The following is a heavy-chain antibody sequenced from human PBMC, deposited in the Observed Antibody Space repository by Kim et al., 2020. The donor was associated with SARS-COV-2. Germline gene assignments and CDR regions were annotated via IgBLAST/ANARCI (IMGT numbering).Heavy chain of an antibody. V-gene: IGHV1-2*02. CDR2: INPNRGVT. D-gene: IGHD2-8*01. J-gene: IGHJ4*02. CDR3: ARDRGNGHFAS. Sequence: ASVKVSCKASGYSFTAYFVHWVRQAPGQGLEWMGEINPNRGVTNYAQKFQGRVTLTRDTSASTAYMELSNLRSDDTAVYYCARDRGNGHFASWCQGTLAT. CDR1: GYSFTAYF.